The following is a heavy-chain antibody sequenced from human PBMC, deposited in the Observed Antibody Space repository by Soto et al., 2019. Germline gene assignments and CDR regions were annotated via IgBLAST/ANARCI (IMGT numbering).Heavy chain of an antibody. Sequence: QVQLVESGGGVVQPGRSLRLSCAASGFTFSSYGMHWVRQAPGKGLEWVAVISYDGSNKYYADSVKGRFTISRDNSKNTLYLQMNSLRAEDTAVYYCAKARDSSSYAEYFQHWGQGTLVTVSS. D-gene: IGHD6-13*01. V-gene: IGHV3-30*18. J-gene: IGHJ1*01. CDR3: AKARDSSSYAEYFQH. CDR2: ISYDGSNK. CDR1: GFTFSSYG.